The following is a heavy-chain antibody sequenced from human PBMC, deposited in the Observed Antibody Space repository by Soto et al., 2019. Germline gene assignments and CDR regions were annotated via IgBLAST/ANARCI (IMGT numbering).Heavy chain of an antibody. Sequence: QVQLQESGPGLVKPSETLSLTCTVSGGSISSYYWSWIRQPPGKGLEWIGYIYYSGSTNYNPSLKSRVTISVDTSKNQFSLKLSSVTAADTVVYYCARVRGYSYGYGSFDYWGQGTLVTVSS. D-gene: IGHD5-18*01. CDR2: IYYSGST. J-gene: IGHJ4*02. CDR1: GGSISSYY. CDR3: ARVRGYSYGYGSFDY. V-gene: IGHV4-59*01.